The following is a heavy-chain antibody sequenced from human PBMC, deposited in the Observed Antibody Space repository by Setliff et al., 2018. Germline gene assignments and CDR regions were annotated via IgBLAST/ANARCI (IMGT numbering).Heavy chain of an antibody. CDR1: GGSFSGYY. D-gene: IGHD3-16*01. V-gene: IGHV4-34*01. CDR3: ATDLLGLYYGLDV. CDR2: INRSGSA. Sequence: SETLSLTCAVYGGSFSGYYWSWIRQPPGKGLEWIGGINRSGSANYNPSLKSRVTISVDTSKNQFSLKLSSVTAADTAVYYCATDLLGLYYGLDVWGQGTTVTVSS. J-gene: IGHJ6*02.